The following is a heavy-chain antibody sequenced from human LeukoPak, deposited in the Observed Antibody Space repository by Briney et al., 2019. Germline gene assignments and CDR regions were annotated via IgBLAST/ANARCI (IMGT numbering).Heavy chain of an antibody. J-gene: IGHJ4*02. CDR2: INPSGGST. D-gene: IGHD3-16*02. V-gene: IGHV1-46*01. Sequence: ASVKVSCKASGYTFTSYYMHWVRQAPGQGLEWMGIINPSGGSTSYAQKFQGRVTMTRDMSTSTVYMELSSLRSEDTAVYYCARGDRSWFGGVIVKFDYWGQGTLVTVSS. CDR3: ARGDRSWFGGVIVKFDY. CDR1: GYTFTSYY.